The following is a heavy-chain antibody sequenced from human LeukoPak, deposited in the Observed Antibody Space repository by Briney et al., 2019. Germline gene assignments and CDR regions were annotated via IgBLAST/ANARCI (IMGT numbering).Heavy chain of an antibody. Sequence: GGSLRLSCAASGFTFSSYGMHWVRQAPGKGLEWVAVIWYDGSNKYYADSVKGRFTISRDNSKNTLYLQMNSLRAEDTAVYYCARDNGYFDWLLPVYWGQGTLVTVSS. V-gene: IGHV3-30*19. CDR1: GFTFSSYG. D-gene: IGHD3-9*01. CDR2: IWYDGSNK. J-gene: IGHJ4*02. CDR3: ARDNGYFDWLLPVY.